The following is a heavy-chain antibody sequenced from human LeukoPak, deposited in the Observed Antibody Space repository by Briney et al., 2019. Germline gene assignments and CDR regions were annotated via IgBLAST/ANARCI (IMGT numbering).Heavy chain of an antibody. CDR1: GYTFSSYS. D-gene: IGHD3-22*01. V-gene: IGHV3-21*01. CDR2: ISVRSNYI. J-gene: IGHJ4*02. Sequence: GGSLRLSCLASGYTFSSYSINWVRQAPGKGLEWVSSISVRSNYIYYADSVRGRFRISRDDARDSLYLQMNSLRAEDTAVYYCVRLRRNSDTSGFYYYYDFWGQGSLVTVSS. CDR3: VRLRRNSDTSGFYYYYDF.